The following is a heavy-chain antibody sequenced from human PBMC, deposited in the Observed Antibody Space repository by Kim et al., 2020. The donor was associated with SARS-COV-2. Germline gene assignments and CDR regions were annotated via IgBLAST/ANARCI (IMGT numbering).Heavy chain of an antibody. J-gene: IGHJ6*02. Sequence: GGSLRLSCAASGFTFSSYAMSWVRQAPGKGLEWVSAISGSGGSTYYADSVKGRFTISRDNSKNTLYLQMNSLRAEDTAVYYCAKSVVVVAAVFYYGMDVWGQGTTVTVSS. CDR3: AKSVVVVAAVFYYGMDV. D-gene: IGHD2-15*01. CDR2: ISGSGGST. CDR1: GFTFSSYA. V-gene: IGHV3-23*01.